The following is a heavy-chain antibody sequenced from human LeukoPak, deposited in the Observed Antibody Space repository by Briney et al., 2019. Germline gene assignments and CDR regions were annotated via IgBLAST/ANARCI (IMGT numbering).Heavy chain of an antibody. CDR2: ISRTSAYI. Sequence: GGSLRLSCAASGFSFSNAWMSWVRQAPGKGLEWVAAISRTSAYIYYSDSLKGRFTISRDNAKNSVYLQIDSLRAEDTAIYYCARDERRYCSDSNCYPGDYRGQGTLVTVSS. D-gene: IGHD2-15*01. J-gene: IGHJ4*02. V-gene: IGHV3-21*01. CDR1: GFSFSNAW. CDR3: ARDERRYCSDSNCYPGDY.